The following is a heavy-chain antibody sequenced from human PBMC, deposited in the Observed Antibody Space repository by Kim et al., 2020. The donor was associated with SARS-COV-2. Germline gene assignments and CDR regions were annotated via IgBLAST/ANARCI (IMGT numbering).Heavy chain of an antibody. Sequence: GESLKISCKGSGYSFTSYWIGWVRQMPGKGLEWMGSIYPGDSDTRYSQSFQGQVTISADKSISTAYLQWSSLKASDTATYYCARSTRWGMATINPDYLGQGTLVTVS. CDR2: IYPGDSDT. V-gene: IGHV5-51*01. CDR3: ARSTRWGMATINPDY. D-gene: IGHD5-12*01. CDR1: GYSFTSYW. J-gene: IGHJ4*02.